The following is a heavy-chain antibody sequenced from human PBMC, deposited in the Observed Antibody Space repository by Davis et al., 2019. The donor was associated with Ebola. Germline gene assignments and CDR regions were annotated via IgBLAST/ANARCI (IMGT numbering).Heavy chain of an antibody. Sequence: MPSETLSLTCAVYGGSFSSYYWSWIRQPPGKGLEWIGYIYYSGSTYYNPSLKSRVTISVDTSKNQFSLKLNSVTAADTAVYYCARAHSGYAYGYWGQGTLVTVSS. CDR1: GGSFSSYY. J-gene: IGHJ4*02. CDR2: IYYSGST. CDR3: ARAHSGYAYGY. D-gene: IGHD5-12*01. V-gene: IGHV4-59*12.